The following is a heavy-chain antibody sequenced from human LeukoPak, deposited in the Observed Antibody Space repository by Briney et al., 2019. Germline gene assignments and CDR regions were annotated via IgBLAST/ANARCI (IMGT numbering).Heavy chain of an antibody. Sequence: GGSLRLSCAASGFTFSNYAMNWVRQAPGKGLEWVSGISAGGGSTYYADSVKGRFAISRDNSKNTLYLQMDSLRAGDTAVYYCTKYPKHVVLVVVAMTYHYYGADVWGQGTTVTVSS. CDR2: ISAGGGST. CDR3: TKYPKHVVLVVVAMTYHYYGADV. CDR1: GFTFSNYA. V-gene: IGHV3-23*01. J-gene: IGHJ6*02. D-gene: IGHD2-15*01.